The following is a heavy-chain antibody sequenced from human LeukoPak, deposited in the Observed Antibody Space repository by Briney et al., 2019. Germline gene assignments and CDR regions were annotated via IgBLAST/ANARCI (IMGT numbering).Heavy chain of an antibody. J-gene: IGHJ3*02. Sequence: PGGSLRLSCATSGFIFSHHGMNWVRQAPGKGLEWVSGIRADAVTTYYADSVKGRFIISRDNSKNTLYLQMNSLRAEDTAVYYCAREGYDSSGYYVRVGAFDIWGQGTMVTVSS. D-gene: IGHD3-22*01. CDR2: IRADAVTT. CDR3: AREGYDSSGYYVRVGAFDI. CDR1: GFIFSHHG. V-gene: IGHV3-23*01.